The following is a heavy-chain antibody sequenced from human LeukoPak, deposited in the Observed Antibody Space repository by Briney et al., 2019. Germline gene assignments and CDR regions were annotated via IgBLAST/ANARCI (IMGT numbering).Heavy chain of an antibody. D-gene: IGHD6-13*01. J-gene: IGHJ4*02. CDR1: GYTFTGYY. V-gene: IGHV1-2*02. Sequence: ASVKVSCKASGYTFTGYYMHWVRQAPGQGLEWMGWINPNSGGTNYAQKFQGRVTVTRDTSISTAYMELSSLRSEDTAVYYCARGLRREQQLLRAFDYWGQGTPVTVSS. CDR3: ARGLRREQQLLRAFDY. CDR2: INPNSGGT.